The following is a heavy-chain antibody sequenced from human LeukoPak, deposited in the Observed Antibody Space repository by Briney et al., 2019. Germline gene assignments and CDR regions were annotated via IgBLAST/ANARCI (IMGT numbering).Heavy chain of an antibody. CDR2: IYHAGST. D-gene: IGHD5-18*01. CDR3: ARVIQLFFDY. Sequence: SETLSLTCTVSGYSISSGYYWGWIRQSPGKGLEWIGSIYHAGSTFHNPSLKSRVTISVDTSKNQFSLKVNSVTAADTAVYYCARVIQLFFDYWGQGTLVTVSS. V-gene: IGHV4-38-2*02. J-gene: IGHJ4*02. CDR1: GYSISSGYY.